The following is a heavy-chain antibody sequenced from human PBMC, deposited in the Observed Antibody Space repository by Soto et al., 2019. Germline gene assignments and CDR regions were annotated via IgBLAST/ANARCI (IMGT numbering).Heavy chain of an antibody. Sequence: SETLSLTCAVYGESFSNHYWTWIRQSPGKGLEWVGEINYSGSTRYNWSLGSRITISVDTSKNQFSLMVTSVTAEDTAVYYCARGVVYRDVGLAYGMDVWGQGTTVTVSS. CDR1: GESFSNHY. V-gene: IGHV4-34*01. J-gene: IGHJ6*02. D-gene: IGHD3-22*01. CDR2: INYSGST. CDR3: ARGVVYRDVGLAYGMDV.